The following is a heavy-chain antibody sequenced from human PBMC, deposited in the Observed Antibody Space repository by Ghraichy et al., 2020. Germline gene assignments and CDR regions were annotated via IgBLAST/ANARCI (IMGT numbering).Heavy chain of an antibody. CDR1: GGSISSGGYY. D-gene: IGHD6-13*01. V-gene: IGHV4-31*03. Sequence: SLNISCTVSGGSISSGGYYWSWIRQHPGKGLEWIGYIYYSGSTYYNPSLKSRVTISVDTSKNQFSLKLSSVTAADTAVYYCARAAADEDNWFDPWGQGTLVTVSS. J-gene: IGHJ5*02. CDR3: ARAAADEDNWFDP. CDR2: IYYSGST.